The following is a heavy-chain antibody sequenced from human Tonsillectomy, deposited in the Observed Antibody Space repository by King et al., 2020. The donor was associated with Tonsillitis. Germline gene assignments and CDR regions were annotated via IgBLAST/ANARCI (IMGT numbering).Heavy chain of an antibody. J-gene: IGHJ3*02. CDR1: GFTLSSYW. Sequence: VQLVESGGGLVQPGGSLRLSCAVSGFTLSSYWMTWVRQAPGKGLEWVANIKQDGSEKYYVDSVKGRFTISRDNAKNSLYLQINSLRAEDTAVYYCARDRGAFDIWGQGTTVTVSS. CDR2: IKQDGSEK. D-gene: IGHD3-10*01. V-gene: IGHV3-7*03. CDR3: ARDRGAFDI.